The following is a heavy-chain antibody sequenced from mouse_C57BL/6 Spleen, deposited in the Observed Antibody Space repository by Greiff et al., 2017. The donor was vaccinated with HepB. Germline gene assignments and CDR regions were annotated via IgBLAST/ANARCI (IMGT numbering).Heavy chain of an antibody. CDR2: IDPSDSYT. Sequence: VQLQQPGAELVKPGASVKLSCKASGYTFTSYWMQWVKQRPGQGLEWIGEIDPSDSYTNYNQKFKGKATLTVDTSSSTAYMQLSSLTSEDSAVYYCVSTAQAYYFDYWGQGTTLTVSS. V-gene: IGHV1-50*01. CDR3: VSTAQAYYFDY. J-gene: IGHJ2*01. D-gene: IGHD3-2*02. CDR1: GYTFTSYW.